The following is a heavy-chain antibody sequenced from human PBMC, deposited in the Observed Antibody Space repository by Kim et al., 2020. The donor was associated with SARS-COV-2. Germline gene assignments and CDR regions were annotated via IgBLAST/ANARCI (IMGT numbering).Heavy chain of an antibody. CDR2: T. J-gene: IGHJ4*02. CDR3: AGHMTSIDY. Sequence: TSSNPSLKSRVTISVDTSKNKFSLKLSSVTDADTAVYGCAGHMTSIDYWGQGTLVTVSS. V-gene: IGHV4-39*01. D-gene: IGHD2-21*02.